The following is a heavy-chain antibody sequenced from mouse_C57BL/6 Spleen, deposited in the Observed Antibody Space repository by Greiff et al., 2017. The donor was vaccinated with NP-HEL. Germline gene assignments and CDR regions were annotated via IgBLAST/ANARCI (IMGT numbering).Heavy chain of an antibody. CDR1: GYTFTSYW. J-gene: IGHJ4*01. CDR3: ARWDGNYERGAMDY. Sequence: VQLQQPGAELVKPGASVKLSCKASGYTFTSYWMHWVKQRPGQGLEWIGMIHPNSGSTNYNEKFKSKATLTVDKSSSTAYMQLSSLTSEDSAVYYCARWDGNYERGAMDYWGQGTSVTVSS. D-gene: IGHD2-1*01. CDR2: IHPNSGST. V-gene: IGHV1-64*01.